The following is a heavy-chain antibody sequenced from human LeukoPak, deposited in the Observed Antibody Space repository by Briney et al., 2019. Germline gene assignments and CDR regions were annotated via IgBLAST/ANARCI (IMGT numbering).Heavy chain of an antibody. CDR3: ARAITYSSSPGWFDP. CDR1: GGSFSGYY. J-gene: IGHJ5*02. Sequence: KPSETLSLTCAVYGGSFSGYYWSWIRQPPGKGLEWIGEINHSGSTNYNPSLKSRVTISVDTSKNQFSLKLSSVTAADTAVYYCARAITYSSSPGWFDPWGQGTLVTVSS. V-gene: IGHV4-34*01. D-gene: IGHD6-6*01. CDR2: INHSGST.